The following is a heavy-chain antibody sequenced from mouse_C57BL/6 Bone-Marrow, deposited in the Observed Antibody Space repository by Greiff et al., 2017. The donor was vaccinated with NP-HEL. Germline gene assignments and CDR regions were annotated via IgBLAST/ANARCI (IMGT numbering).Heavy chain of an antibody. V-gene: IGHV5-4*03. Sequence: VKLVESGGGLVKPGGSLKLSCAASGFTFSSYAMSWVRQTPEKRLEWVATISDGGSYTYYPDNVKGRFTISRDNAKNNLYLQMSHLKSEDTAMYYCARHYGNYGFAYWGQGTLVTVSA. CDR3: ARHYGNYGFAY. D-gene: IGHD2-1*01. J-gene: IGHJ3*01. CDR2: ISDGGSYT. CDR1: GFTFSSYA.